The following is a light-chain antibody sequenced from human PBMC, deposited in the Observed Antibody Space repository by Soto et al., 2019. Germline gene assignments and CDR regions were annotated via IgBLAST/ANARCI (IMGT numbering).Light chain of an antibody. CDR3: QQYSGPPYT. CDR1: QSVSTSY. CDR2: DTF. Sequence: EIVLTQSPGTLSLSPGERATLSCRASQSVSTSYLGWFQQRPGQAPRLLIYDTFNRATGIPDRFSGSGSGTDFTLTISRREPEDFAVYYCQQYSGPPYTLGQGTKLEIK. V-gene: IGKV3-20*01. J-gene: IGKJ2*01.